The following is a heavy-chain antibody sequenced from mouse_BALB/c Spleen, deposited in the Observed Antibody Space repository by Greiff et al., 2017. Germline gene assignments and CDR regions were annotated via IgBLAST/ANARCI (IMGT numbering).Heavy chain of an antibody. V-gene: IGHV10-1*02. CDR2: IRSKSNNYAT. CDR1: GFTFNTYA. CDR3: VRQGGGYAMDY. J-gene: IGHJ4*01. Sequence: EVQGVESGGGLVQPKGSLKLSCAASGFTFNTYAMNWVRQAPGKGLEWVARIRSKSNNYATYYADSVKDRFTISRDDSQSMLYLQMNNLKTEDTAMYYCVRQGGGYAMDYWGQGTSVTVSS.